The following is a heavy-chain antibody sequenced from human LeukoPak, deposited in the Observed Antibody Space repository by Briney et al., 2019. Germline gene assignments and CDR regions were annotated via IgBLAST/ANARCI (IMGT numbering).Heavy chain of an antibody. Sequence: PGGSLRLSCAASGFTFSRYWMTWVRQAPGKGLEWVANIKQDGGEKYYVDSVRGRFTISRDNAKKSLDLHMNSLRAEDTAMYYCARERSRLDYWGQGTLVTVSS. CDR2: IKQDGGEK. V-gene: IGHV3-7*01. CDR3: ARERSRLDY. CDR1: GFTFSRYW. J-gene: IGHJ4*02. D-gene: IGHD3-16*01.